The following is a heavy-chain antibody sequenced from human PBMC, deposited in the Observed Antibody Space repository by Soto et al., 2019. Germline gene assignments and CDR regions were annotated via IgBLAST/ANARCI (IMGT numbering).Heavy chain of an antibody. Sequence: QVQLQQWGAGLLKPSETLSLTCAVYGGSFSNYSWNWIRQSPGKGLEWIGEINHNGGTDYIPSLKNRITISIDTSKNQFSLRLRSVTAADTAVYYCARATVLQEGYFGLDVWGQGTTVNV. J-gene: IGHJ6*02. CDR1: GGSFSNYS. V-gene: IGHV4-34*01. D-gene: IGHD6-6*01. CDR3: ARATVLQEGYFGLDV. CDR2: INHNGGT.